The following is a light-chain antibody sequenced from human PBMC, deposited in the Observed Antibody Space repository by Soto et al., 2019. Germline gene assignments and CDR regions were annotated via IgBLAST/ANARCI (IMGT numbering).Light chain of an antibody. CDR1: QTVSNQ. J-gene: IGKJ5*01. CDR2: DAS. V-gene: IGKV3-11*01. CDR3: QQRAGSST. Sequence: EIVLTPSPVTLSLSPGERATLSCRASQTVSNQLAWYQQKPGQAPRLLIYDASRRVTGIPARFSGSGSGTDFTLTLSSLEPEDFAVYYCQQRAGSSTFGQGTRLEI.